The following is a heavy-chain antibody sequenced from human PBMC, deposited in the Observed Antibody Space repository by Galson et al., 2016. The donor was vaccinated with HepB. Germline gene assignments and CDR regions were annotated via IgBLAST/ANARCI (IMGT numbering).Heavy chain of an antibody. J-gene: IGHJ5*02. CDR1: GDSISSGAYY. V-gene: IGHV4-31*03. D-gene: IGHD3-10*01. CDR2: IYYSGST. Sequence: TLSLTCSVSGDSISSGAYYWSWIRQHSGKGLEWIGCIYYSGSTYYNPSLKSRVTIPVDTSKNQFSLKLSSVTAADTAVYYCARDAPGDWFDPWGQGTLVTVSS. CDR3: ARDAPGDWFDP.